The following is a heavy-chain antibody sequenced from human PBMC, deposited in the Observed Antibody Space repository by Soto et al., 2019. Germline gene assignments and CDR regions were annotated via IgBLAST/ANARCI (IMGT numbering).Heavy chain of an antibody. J-gene: IGHJ4*02. CDR1: GYTFTSYG. Sequence: ASVKVSCKASGYTFTSYGISWVRQAPGQGLEWMGWISAYNGNTNYAQKLQGRVTMTTDTSTSTAYMELRSLRSDDTAVYYCARVSPRPYHYDSSGYPTPVNFDYWGQGTLVTVSS. D-gene: IGHD3-22*01. CDR2: ISAYNGNT. V-gene: IGHV1-18*01. CDR3: ARVSPRPYHYDSSGYPTPVNFDY.